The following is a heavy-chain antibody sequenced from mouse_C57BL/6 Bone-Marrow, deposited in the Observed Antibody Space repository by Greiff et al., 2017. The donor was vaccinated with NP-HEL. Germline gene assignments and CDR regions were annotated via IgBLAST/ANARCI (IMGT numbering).Heavy chain of an antibody. J-gene: IGHJ2*01. D-gene: IGHD4-1*01. CDR2: IRNKANGYTT. V-gene: IGHV7-3*01. CDR1: GFTFTDYY. Sequence: EVQRVESGGGLVQPGGSLSLSCAASGFTFTDYYMSWVRQPPGKALEWLGFIRNKANGYTTEYSASVKGRFTISRDNSQSILYLQMNALRAEDSATYYCARYNWAVFDYWGQGTTLTVSS. CDR3: ARYNWAVFDY.